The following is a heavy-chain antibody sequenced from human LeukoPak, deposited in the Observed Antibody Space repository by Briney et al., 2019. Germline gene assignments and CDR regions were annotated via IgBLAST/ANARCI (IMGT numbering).Heavy chain of an antibody. Sequence: SETLSLTCTVSGGSISSSSYYWGWIRQPPGKGLEWIGSIYYSGSTYYNPSLKSRVTISGDASKNQFSLKLNSVTAADTAVYYCAREFFGDYGSGFDYWGQGTLVTVSS. CDR2: IYYSGST. CDR1: GGSISSSSYY. V-gene: IGHV4-39*02. CDR3: AREFFGDYGSGFDY. D-gene: IGHD4-17*01. J-gene: IGHJ4*02.